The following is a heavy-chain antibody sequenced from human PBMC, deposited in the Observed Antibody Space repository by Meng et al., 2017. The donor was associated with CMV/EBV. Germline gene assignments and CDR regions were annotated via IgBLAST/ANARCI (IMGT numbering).Heavy chain of an antibody. J-gene: IGHJ6*02. Sequence: GESLKISCAASGFTFSNYAMSWVRQAPGKGLEWVSGISASGSGTGSTHYADSVKGWFTISRDNSKNTLYLQMNSLRAEDTVLYYCAKRSQWLLGLYYYYGLDVWGQGTTVTVSS. D-gene: IGHD6-19*01. CDR2: ISASGSGTGST. CDR3: AKRSQWLLGLYYYYGLDV. CDR1: GFTFSNYA. V-gene: IGHV3-23*01.